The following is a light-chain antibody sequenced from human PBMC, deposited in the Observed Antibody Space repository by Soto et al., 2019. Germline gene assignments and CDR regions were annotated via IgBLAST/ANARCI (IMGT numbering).Light chain of an antibody. V-gene: IGKV3-20*01. CDR2: ATS. CDR1: QSVDKSY. Sequence: EIVLTQSPGTLSLSPGDRATLSCRASQSVDKSYIAWNQQKPGQAPRLLIYATSGTATGIPYRFSGRGSGTDFTVTIRRLEPEDFAMYYCQQNGSSLPIPFGQGTKLLIK. CDR3: QQNGSSLPIP. J-gene: IGKJ2*01.